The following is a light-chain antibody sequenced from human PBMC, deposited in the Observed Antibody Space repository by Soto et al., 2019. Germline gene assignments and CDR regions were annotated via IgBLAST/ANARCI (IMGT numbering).Light chain of an antibody. V-gene: IGKV1-39*01. Sequence: DIQMTQSPSSLSASVGDRVTITCRASQSISSYLNWYQQKPGKAPKLLIYAASSLQSGVPSGFSGSGSGTDFTLTISSLQPEDFATYYCQQSYSTLRTFGGGTKVDIK. CDR2: AAS. CDR1: QSISSY. CDR3: QQSYSTLRT. J-gene: IGKJ4*01.